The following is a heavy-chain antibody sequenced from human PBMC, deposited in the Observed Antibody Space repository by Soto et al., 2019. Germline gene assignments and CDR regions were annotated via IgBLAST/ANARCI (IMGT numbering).Heavy chain of an antibody. CDR2: IYPGDSDT. D-gene: IGHD2-15*01. J-gene: IGHJ3*02. CDR1: GYSFTSYW. CDR3: ARARDIVVVVAATHAFDI. V-gene: IGHV5-51*01. Sequence: GESLKISCKGSGYSFTSYWIGWVRQMPGKGLEWMGIIYPGDSDTRYSPSFQGQVTISADKSISTAYLQWSSLKASDTAMYYCARARDIVVVVAATHAFDIWGQGTMVTVSS.